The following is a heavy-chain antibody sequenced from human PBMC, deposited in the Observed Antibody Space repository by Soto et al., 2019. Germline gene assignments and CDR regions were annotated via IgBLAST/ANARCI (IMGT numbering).Heavy chain of an antibody. CDR1: GYSFTTYW. D-gene: IGHD3-9*01. V-gene: IGHV5-51*01. J-gene: IGHJ4*02. CDR3: AKDGDFYDFVTGYYLTGHYFDY. Sequence: PGESLKISCKASGYSFTTYWIGWVRQMPGKGLEWMGIIYPGDSDTRYSPSFQGQVTISADRSISTAYLQMNSLRAEDTAVYYCAKDGDFYDFVTGYYLTGHYFDYWGQGTPVTVSS. CDR2: IYPGDSDT.